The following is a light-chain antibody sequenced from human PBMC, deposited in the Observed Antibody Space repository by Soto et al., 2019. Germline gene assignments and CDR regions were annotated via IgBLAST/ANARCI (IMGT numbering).Light chain of an antibody. V-gene: IGKV3-15*01. CDR1: QSVRNN. Sequence: EIMMTQSPATLSVSLGERATLSCRASQSVRNNLAWYQQKPGQAPRLLIYYASTRATGIPARFSGSGSGTEFTLTSSSLQSEDFALYYCQQYNNWPPITFGQGTRLEIK. CDR2: YAS. CDR3: QQYNNWPPIT. J-gene: IGKJ5*01.